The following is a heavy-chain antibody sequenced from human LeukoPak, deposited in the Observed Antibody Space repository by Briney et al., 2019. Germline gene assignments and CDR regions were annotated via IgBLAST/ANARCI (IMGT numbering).Heavy chain of an antibody. V-gene: IGHV3-30*18. CDR3: AKNRDRGVPTYYYDSSGSSHFDL. Sequence: GGSLRLSCAASGXTFGSYSLNWVRQAPGKGLESVAVISYDGSNKYYADSVKGRFTISRDNSTNTLYLQMNSLRAEDTAVYYCAKNRDRGVPTYYYDSSGSSHFDLWGRGTLVTVSS. D-gene: IGHD3-22*01. CDR1: GXTFGSYS. CDR2: ISYDGSNK. J-gene: IGHJ2*01.